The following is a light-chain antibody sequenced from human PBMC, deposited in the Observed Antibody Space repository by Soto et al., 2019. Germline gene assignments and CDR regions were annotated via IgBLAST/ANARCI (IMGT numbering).Light chain of an antibody. V-gene: IGKV3-15*01. CDR2: GAS. J-gene: IGKJ2*02. Sequence: EIVMTQSPATLSVSPGERATLSCRASQSVSSNLAWYQQKPGQAPRLLIYGASTRATGIPARFSGSASGTEFTITSNSLQSEDFAVYYCQQYNNWPPCTFGKGTKLEIK. CDR1: QSVSSN. CDR3: QQYNNWPPCT.